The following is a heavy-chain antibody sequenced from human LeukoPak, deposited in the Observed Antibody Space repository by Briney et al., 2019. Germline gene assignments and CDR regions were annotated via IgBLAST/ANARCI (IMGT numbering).Heavy chain of an antibody. CDR3: ARVCVGTAFAL. CDR1: GFILRSYP. J-gene: IGHJ3*01. CDR2: VSYDGSGE. V-gene: IGHV3-30*01. Sequence: GGSLRLSCAASGFILRSYPIHWVRQAPGKGLEWVAVVSYDGSGENYADSVNGRFTISRGNSKNTLYLQMNRLRAEDTALFYCARVCVGTAFALWGQGTMVTVSS. D-gene: IGHD1-26*01.